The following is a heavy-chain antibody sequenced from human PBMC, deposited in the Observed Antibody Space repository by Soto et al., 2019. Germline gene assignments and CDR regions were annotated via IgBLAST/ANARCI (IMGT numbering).Heavy chain of an antibody. D-gene: IGHD2-15*01. V-gene: IGHV1-3*01. CDR3: ARDQTGKDIAFDY. Sequence: ASVKVSCKASGYTFTSYAMHWVRQAPGQRLEWMGWINAGNGNTKYSQKFQGRVTITRDTSASTAYMELSSLRSEDTAVYYCARDQTGKDIAFDYWGQGNRVTVSS. J-gene: IGHJ4*02. CDR2: INAGNGNT. CDR1: GYTFTSYA.